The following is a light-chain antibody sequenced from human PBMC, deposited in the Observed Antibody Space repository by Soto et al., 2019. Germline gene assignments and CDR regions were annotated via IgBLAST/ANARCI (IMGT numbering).Light chain of an antibody. CDR2: GTS. Sequence: EIVLTQSPGTLSLSPGERATLSCRASQSVGSGYLAWHQQKPGQAPRLLMYGTSSRATGIPDRFSGSGSGTDFTLTISRVEPEDFAVYYCQQYDRSPHTFGQGTRLEIK. CDR1: QSVGSGY. CDR3: QQYDRSPHT. J-gene: IGKJ5*01. V-gene: IGKV3-20*01.